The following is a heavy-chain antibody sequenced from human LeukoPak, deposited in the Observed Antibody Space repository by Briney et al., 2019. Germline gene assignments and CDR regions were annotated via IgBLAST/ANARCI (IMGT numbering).Heavy chain of an antibody. CDR1: GFTFSNAW. J-gene: IGHJ4*02. Sequence: KSGGSLRLSCAAPGFTFSNAWMSWVRQAPGKGLEWVGRIKSKTDGGTTDYAAPVKGRFTISRDDSKNTLYLQMNSLKTEDTAVYYCTTDHIPTWEPSYWGQGTLVTVSS. CDR3: TTDHIPTWEPSY. D-gene: IGHD1-26*01. CDR2: IKSKTDGGTT. V-gene: IGHV3-15*01.